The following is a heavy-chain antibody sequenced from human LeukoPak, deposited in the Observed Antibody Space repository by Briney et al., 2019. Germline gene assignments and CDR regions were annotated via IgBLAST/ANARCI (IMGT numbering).Heavy chain of an antibody. J-gene: IGHJ3*02. D-gene: IGHD6-13*01. CDR2: IKRDGSEK. CDR3: ARDNSTWDGAFDI. CDR1: GFTFSSYW. V-gene: IGHV3-7*01. Sequence: GGSLRLSCAASGFTFSSYWMSWVRQAPGKGLEWVANIKRDGSEKYYVDSVKGRFTISRDNAKNSLSLQMNSLRAEDTAIYYCARDNSTWDGAFDIWGRGTMVTVSS.